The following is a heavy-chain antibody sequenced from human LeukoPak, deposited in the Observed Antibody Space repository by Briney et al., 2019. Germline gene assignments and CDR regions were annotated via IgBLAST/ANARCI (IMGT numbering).Heavy chain of an antibody. D-gene: IGHD3-22*01. CDR3: AKGYYSGPSPSDY. V-gene: IGHV3-74*01. J-gene: IGHJ4*02. Sequence: GGSLRLSCAASGFTFSGNWMHWVRQAPGKGLVWVSRISSDGTTTNYADSVKGRFTISRDNAKNTLYLEMNSLRAEDSAIYYCAKGYYSGPSPSDYWGQGTLVTVSS. CDR2: ISSDGTTT. CDR1: GFTFSGNW.